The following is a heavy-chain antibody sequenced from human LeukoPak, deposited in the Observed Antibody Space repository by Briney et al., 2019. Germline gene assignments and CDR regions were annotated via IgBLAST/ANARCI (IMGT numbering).Heavy chain of an antibody. V-gene: IGHV3-21*01. J-gene: IGHJ4*02. CDR1: GFTFSSYS. CDR3: ARSAPYMIVVGYFDY. D-gene: IGHD3-22*01. Sequence: GGSLRLSCAASGFTFSSYSMNWVRQAPGKGLEWVSSISSSSSYIYYADSVKGRFTISRDNAKNSLYLQMNSLRAEDTAVYYCARSAPYMIVVGYFDYWGQGTLVTVSS. CDR2: ISSSSSYI.